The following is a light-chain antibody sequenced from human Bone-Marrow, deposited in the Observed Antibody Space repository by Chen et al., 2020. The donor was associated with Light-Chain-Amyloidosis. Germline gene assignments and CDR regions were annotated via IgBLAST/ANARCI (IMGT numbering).Light chain of an antibody. CDR1: QSVTSY. Sequence: EILLRQSPATLSLSPGERATLSCRASQSVTSYLACYQQNPGQAPGLLIYDASNRATGIPSRFSGSGSVTDFTLAISSLEPEDFAVYYCQQRSNWLYTFGQGTRLEIK. V-gene: IGKV3-11*01. J-gene: IGKJ2*01. CDR3: QQRSNWLYT. CDR2: DAS.